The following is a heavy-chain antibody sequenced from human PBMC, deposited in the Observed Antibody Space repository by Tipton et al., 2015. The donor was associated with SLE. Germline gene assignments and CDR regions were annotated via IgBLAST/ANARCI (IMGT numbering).Heavy chain of an antibody. V-gene: IGHV4-59*01. J-gene: IGHJ6*03. CDR2: VYYSGIT. D-gene: IGHD5-18*01. CDR1: GGSIGSYY. CDR3: GRAAGYSYGYNYYYIDV. Sequence: TLSLTCTVSGGSIGSYYWSWIRQSPGKGLEWIGYVYYSGITNYSPSLRSRVTISLDMSKNQFSLKLSSVTAADTAVYYCGRAAGYSYGYNYYYIDVWGKGTTVTVSS.